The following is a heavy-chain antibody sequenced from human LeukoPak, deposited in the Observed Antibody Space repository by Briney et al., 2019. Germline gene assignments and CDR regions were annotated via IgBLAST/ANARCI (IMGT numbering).Heavy chain of an antibody. V-gene: IGHV3-30*18. J-gene: IGHJ4*02. CDR3: AKDTRDYDY. CDR2: ISYDGSNK. D-gene: IGHD3-16*01. Sequence: GGSLRLSCAASGFTFSSYGMHWVRQAPGKGLEWVAVISYDGSNKYYADSVKGRFTISRDSSKNTLYLQMNSLRAEDTAVYYCAKDTRDYDYWGQGTLVTVSS. CDR1: GFTFSSYG.